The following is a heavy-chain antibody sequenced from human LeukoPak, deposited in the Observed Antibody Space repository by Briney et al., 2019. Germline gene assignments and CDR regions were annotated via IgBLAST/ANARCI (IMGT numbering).Heavy chain of an antibody. CDR1: AYTLTGYY. Sequence: ASVKVSCKASAYTLTGYYIHWIRQAPGQGLEWMGWINPKSGATNYAQKFQGRVTMTRDTSISTAYMELSRLRSDDTAVYYCAREEEYTGSPGLGYWGQGTLVTVSS. D-gene: IGHD6-6*01. J-gene: IGHJ4*02. CDR2: INPKSGAT. V-gene: IGHV1-2*02. CDR3: AREEEYTGSPGLGY.